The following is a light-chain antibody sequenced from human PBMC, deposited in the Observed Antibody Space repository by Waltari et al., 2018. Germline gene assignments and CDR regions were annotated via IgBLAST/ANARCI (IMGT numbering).Light chain of an antibody. Sequence: DIPMTQSPSTLAASVGERFNITCRASQSISVWLAWYQQKPGRAPKLLIFRASSLESGVPSRFSGSGSGTEFTLTISSLQPDDFATYYCQQYNSFSTTFGGGTKVESK. CDR1: QSISVW. J-gene: IGKJ4*01. CDR2: RAS. V-gene: IGKV1-5*03. CDR3: QQYNSFSTT.